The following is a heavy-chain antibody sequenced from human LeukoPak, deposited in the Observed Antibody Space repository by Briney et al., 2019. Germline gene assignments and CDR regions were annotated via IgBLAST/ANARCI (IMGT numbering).Heavy chain of an antibody. CDR3: ARDAENTIFGVVIRNYYYYYGMDV. D-gene: IGHD3-3*01. CDR1: GYTFTSYG. Sequence: ASVKVSRKASGYTFTSYGISWVRQAPGQGLEWMGWISAYNGNTNYAQKLQGRVTMTTDTSTSTAYMELRSLRSDDTAVYYCARDAENTIFGVVIRNYYYYYGMDVWGQGTTVTVSS. CDR2: ISAYNGNT. V-gene: IGHV1-18*01. J-gene: IGHJ6*02.